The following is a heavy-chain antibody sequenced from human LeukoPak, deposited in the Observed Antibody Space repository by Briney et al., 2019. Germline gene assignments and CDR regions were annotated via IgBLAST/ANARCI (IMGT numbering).Heavy chain of an antibody. V-gene: IGHV4-4*07. J-gene: IGHJ3*02. CDR2: FYSSGNT. CDR3: ARDRIAARRGGAFDI. Sequence: PSETLSLTCLVSGGSMNSYFWSWIRQPAGKGREWIGRFYSSGNTDYNPSLQTRVTMSADTSKTQFSMELTSVTAADTAVYYCARDRIAARRGGAFDIWGQGTMVTVSS. D-gene: IGHD6-6*01. CDR1: GGSMNSYF.